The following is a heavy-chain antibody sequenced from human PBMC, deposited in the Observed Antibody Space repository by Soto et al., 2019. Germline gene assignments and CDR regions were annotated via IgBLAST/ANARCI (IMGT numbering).Heavy chain of an antibody. J-gene: IGHJ3*01. CDR1: GFTVSTNF. D-gene: IGHD3-10*01. CDR2: IYSGGST. Sequence: GGSLRLSCAASGFTVSTNFMTWVRQAPGKGLEWVSVIYSGGSTFYADSVRGRFIISRDNFKNTLYLQMNSLRAEDTSVYYCARGRVMVRGSGVFDVWGQGTMVTVSS. CDR3: ARGRVMVRGSGVFDV. V-gene: IGHV3-66*01.